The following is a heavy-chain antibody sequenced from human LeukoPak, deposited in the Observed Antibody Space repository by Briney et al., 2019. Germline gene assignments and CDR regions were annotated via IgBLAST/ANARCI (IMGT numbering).Heavy chain of an antibody. CDR2: INPNSGGT. J-gene: IGHJ5*02. CDR1: EYTFTDYY. Sequence: GASAKVSCKASEYTFTDYYIHWVRQAPGQGLEWMGWINPNSGGTNYAQKFQGRVAMTRNTSISTAYMELSSLRSEDTAVYYCARLRSNKGGSWFDPWGQGTLVTVSS. CDR3: ARLRSNKGGSWFDP. V-gene: IGHV1-2*02. D-gene: IGHD1-26*01.